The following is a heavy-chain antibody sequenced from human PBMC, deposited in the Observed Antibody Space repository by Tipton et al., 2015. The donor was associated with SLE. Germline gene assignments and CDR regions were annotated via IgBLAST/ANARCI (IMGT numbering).Heavy chain of an antibody. J-gene: IGHJ4*02. Sequence: GLVKPSETLSLTCSVSGGSISRSSYYWAWIRQPPGKGLEWVGSIYYSGGTYYSPSLKSRVTISIDTSKNQFSLKLSSVTAADTAVYYCAGAWQGYCSGGTCYVLDYWGQGTLVTVSS. D-gene: IGHD2-15*01. CDR2: IYYSGGT. CDR1: GGSISRSSYY. CDR3: AGAWQGYCSGGTCYVLDY. V-gene: IGHV4-39*07.